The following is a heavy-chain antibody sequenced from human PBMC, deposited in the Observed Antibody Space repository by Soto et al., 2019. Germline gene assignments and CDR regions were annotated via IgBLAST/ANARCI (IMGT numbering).Heavy chain of an antibody. CDR2: IGTGGQT. D-gene: IGHD2-15*01. Sequence: GGSLRLSCAASGFTFSRYDMNWVRQATGKGLEWVSAIGTGGQTYYPDSVKGRFTISRENAKNSLYLQMTSLRAEDTAVYYCARGIRNYYGMDVWGQGTTVTVSS. V-gene: IGHV3-13*01. J-gene: IGHJ6*02. CDR3: ARGIRNYYGMDV. CDR1: GFTFSRYD.